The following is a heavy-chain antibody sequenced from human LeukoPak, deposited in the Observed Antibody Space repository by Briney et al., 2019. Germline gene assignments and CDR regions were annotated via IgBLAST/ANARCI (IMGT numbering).Heavy chain of an antibody. J-gene: IGHJ4*02. CDR2: IYSGGST. CDR1: GFTVSSNY. CDR3: ARMTTVTSNDY. D-gene: IGHD4-17*01. Sequence: GGSLRLSCAASGFTVSSNYMSWVRQAPGKGLEWVSVIYSGGSTYYADSGKGRFTISRDNSKNTLYLQMNSLRAEDTAVYYCARMTTVTSNDYWGQGTLVTVSS. V-gene: IGHV3-53*01.